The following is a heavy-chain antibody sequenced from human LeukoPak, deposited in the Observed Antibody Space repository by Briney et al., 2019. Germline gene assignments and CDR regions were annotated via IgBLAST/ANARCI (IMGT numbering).Heavy chain of an antibody. J-gene: IGHJ4*02. CDR1: GGSISSSSYY. CDR2: IYYSGST. CDR3: ARLRYSYASH. Sequence: SETLSLTCTASGGSISSSSYYWGWIRQPPGKGLEWIGSIYYSGSTYYNPSLKSRVTISVDTSKNQFSLKLSSVTAADTAVYYCARLRYSYASHWGQGTLVTVSS. V-gene: IGHV4-39*01. D-gene: IGHD5-18*01.